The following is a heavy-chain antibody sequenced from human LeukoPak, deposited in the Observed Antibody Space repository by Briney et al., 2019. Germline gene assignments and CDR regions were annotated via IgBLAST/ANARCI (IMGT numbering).Heavy chain of an antibody. CDR3: ATKYDSYPGFDY. CDR2: INHSGST. J-gene: IGHJ4*02. V-gene: IGHV4-34*01. CDR1: GGSFSGYY. Sequence: PSETLSLTCAVYGGSFSGYYWSWIRQPPGKGLEWIGEINHSGSTNYNPSLKSRVTISVDTSKNQFSLKLSSVTAADTAVYYCATKYDSYPGFDYWGQGTLVTVSS. D-gene: IGHD3-3*01.